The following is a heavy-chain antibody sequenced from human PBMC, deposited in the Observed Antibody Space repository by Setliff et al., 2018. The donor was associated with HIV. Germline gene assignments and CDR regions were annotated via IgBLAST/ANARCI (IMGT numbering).Heavy chain of an antibody. CDR1: GYTFTGYY. V-gene: IGHV1-2*02. Sequence: ASVKVSCKASGYTFTGYYIHWVRQAPGQGLEWMGWIYPNSGDTKYAQKFQGRATMTRDTSISTAYMELSWLSSDDTAVYYCARDRPGDGGNYQIDYWGQGTLVTVSS. D-gene: IGHD4-4*01. CDR2: IYPNSGDT. CDR3: ARDRPGDGGNYQIDY. J-gene: IGHJ4*02.